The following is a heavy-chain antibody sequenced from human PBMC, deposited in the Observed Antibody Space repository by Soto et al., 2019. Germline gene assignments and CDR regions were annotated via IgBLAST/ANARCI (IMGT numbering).Heavy chain of an antibody. CDR1: GYSISSGYY. CDR3: ARARIAARRLSLYGMDV. J-gene: IGHJ6*02. D-gene: IGHD6-6*01. CDR2: IYHSGST. V-gene: IGHV4-38-2*01. Sequence: PSESLSLTCAVSGYSISSGYYWGWIRQPPGKGLEWIGSIYHSGSTYYNPSLKSRVTISVDTPKNQFSLKLSSVTAADTAVYYCARARIAARRLSLYGMDVWGQGTTVTVSS.